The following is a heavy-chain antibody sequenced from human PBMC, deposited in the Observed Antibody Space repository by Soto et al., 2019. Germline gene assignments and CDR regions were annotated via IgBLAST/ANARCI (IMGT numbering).Heavy chain of an antibody. CDR3: ARGRGRYSGSYYVGSRVPPKYGMDV. V-gene: IGHV4-34*01. CDR1: GGSFSGYY. CDR2: INHSGST. Sequence: PSETLSLTCAVYGGSFSGYYWSWIRQPPGKGLEWIGEINHSGSTNYNPSLKSRVTISVDTSKNQFSLKLSSVTAADTAVYYCARGRGRYSGSYYVGSRVPPKYGMDVWGQGTTVTVSS. J-gene: IGHJ6*02. D-gene: IGHD1-26*01.